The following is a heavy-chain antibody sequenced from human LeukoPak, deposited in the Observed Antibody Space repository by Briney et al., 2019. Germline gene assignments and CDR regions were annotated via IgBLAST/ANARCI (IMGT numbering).Heavy chain of an antibody. CDR2: ISQSGST. V-gene: IGHV4-34*01. J-gene: IGHJ6*03. D-gene: IGHD3-16*01. CDR3: ARETSQKGAHYMDV. Sequence: SETLSLTCGVSGGSFSFYYWSWIRQPPGKGVEWIGEISQSGSTNYNPSLKSRVTISVDTSKNQFSLKLSSVTAADTAVYYCARETSQKGAHYMDVWGKGTTITISS. CDR1: GGSFSFYY.